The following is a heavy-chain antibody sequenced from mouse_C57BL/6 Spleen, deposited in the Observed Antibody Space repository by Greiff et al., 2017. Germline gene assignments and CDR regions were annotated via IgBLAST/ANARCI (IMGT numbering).Heavy chain of an antibody. Sequence: QVQLQQSGAELMKPGASVKLSCKATGYTFTGYWIEWVKQRPGHGLEWIGEILPGSGSTNYNEKFKGKATFTADTSSNTAYMHLSSLTTEDSAIXYCARRRDYHYAMDYWGQGTSVTVSS. J-gene: IGHJ4*01. V-gene: IGHV1-9*01. CDR1: GYTFTGYW. CDR2: ILPGSGST. D-gene: IGHD2-4*01. CDR3: ARRRDYHYAMDY.